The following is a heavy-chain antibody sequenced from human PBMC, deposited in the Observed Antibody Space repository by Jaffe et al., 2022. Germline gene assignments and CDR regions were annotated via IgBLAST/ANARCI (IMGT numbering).Heavy chain of an antibody. J-gene: IGHJ6*03. CDR2: IKQDGSEK. D-gene: IGHD2-2*01. V-gene: IGHV3-7*01. CDR1: GFTFSSYW. Sequence: EVQLVESGGGLVQPGGSLRLSCAASGFTFSSYWMSWVRQAPGKGLEWVANIKQDGSEKYYVDSVKGRFTISRDNAKNSLYLQMNSLRAEDTAVYYCARDRVVVVPALRYYYYMDVWGKGTTVTVSS. CDR3: ARDRVVVVPALRYYYYMDV.